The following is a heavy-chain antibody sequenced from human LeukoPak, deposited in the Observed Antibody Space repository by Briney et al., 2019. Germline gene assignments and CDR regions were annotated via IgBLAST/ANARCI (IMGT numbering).Heavy chain of an antibody. V-gene: IGHV4-61*02. CDR3: ARAQQWLGFDY. D-gene: IGHD6-19*01. CDR2: IYTSGST. Sequence: PSETLSLTCTVSGGSISSGSYYWSWIRQSAGKGLEWIGRIYTSGSTNYNPSLKSRVTISVDTSKNQFSLKLSSVTAADTAVYYCARAQQWLGFDYWGQGTLVTVSS. J-gene: IGHJ4*02. CDR1: GGSISSGSYY.